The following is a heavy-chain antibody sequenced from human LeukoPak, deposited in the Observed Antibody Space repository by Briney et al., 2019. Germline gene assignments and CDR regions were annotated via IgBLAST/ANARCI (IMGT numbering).Heavy chain of an antibody. CDR2: MNPNSGNT. CDR3: ARTGGGDFWSGYYTGSFDY. Sequence: ASVKVSXKASGYTFTSYDINWVRQAPGQGLEWMGWMNPNSGNTGYAQKFQGRVTMTRNTSISTAYMELSSLRSEDTAVYYCARTGGGDFWSGYYTGSFDYWGQGTLVTVSS. CDR1: GYTFTSYD. J-gene: IGHJ4*02. V-gene: IGHV1-8*01. D-gene: IGHD3-3*01.